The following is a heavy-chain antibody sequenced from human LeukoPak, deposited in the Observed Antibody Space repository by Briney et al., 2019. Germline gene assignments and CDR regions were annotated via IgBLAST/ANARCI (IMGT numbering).Heavy chain of an antibody. J-gene: IGHJ4*02. CDR2: IKSKTDGGTT. Sequence: GGSLRLSCAASGFIFTNVWMNWVRQAPGKGLEWVGRIKSKTDGGTTDYAAPVKGRFTVSRDDSKKMLYLQMNSLKTEDTGVYYCTSSSSDWGQGTLVTVSS. CDR1: GFIFTNVW. D-gene: IGHD6-19*01. V-gene: IGHV3-15*01. CDR3: TSSSSD.